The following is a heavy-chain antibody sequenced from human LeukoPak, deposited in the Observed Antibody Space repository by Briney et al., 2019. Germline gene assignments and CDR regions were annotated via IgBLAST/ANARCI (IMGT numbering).Heavy chain of an antibody. V-gene: IGHV3-48*01. J-gene: IGHJ4*02. CDR2: IGIDSGNT. D-gene: IGHD5-24*01. Sequence: PGGSLRLSCAASGFTFSDYSMNWVRHPPGKGLEWISYIGIDSGNTNYADSVKGRFTISGDKAKNSLYLQMNSLRVEDTAVYYCGRDYKYAFDNWGQGTLVTVSS. CDR3: GRDYKYAFDN. CDR1: GFTFSDYS.